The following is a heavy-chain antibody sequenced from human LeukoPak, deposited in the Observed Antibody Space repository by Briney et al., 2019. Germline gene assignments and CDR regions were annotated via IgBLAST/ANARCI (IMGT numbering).Heavy chain of an antibody. CDR1: AFTFSSYG. CDR2: ISGSGGST. J-gene: IGHJ4*02. Sequence: PVGSLRLSCAASAFTFSSYGMHWVRQAPGKGLEWVSAISGSGGSTYYADSVKGRFTISRDNSKNTLYLQMNSLRAEDTAVYYCAKSPHYGSGSNYFDYRGQGTLVTVSS. CDR3: AKSPHYGSGSNYFDY. D-gene: IGHD3-10*01. V-gene: IGHV3-23*01.